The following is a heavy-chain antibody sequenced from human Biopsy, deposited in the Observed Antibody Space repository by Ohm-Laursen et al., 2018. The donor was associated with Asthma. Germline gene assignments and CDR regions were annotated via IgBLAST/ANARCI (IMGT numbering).Heavy chain of an antibody. Sequence: SSVKVSCKASGYTFSNYAISWVRQAPRQGLEWMGGLIAVMGTADYAPMFEGRVTITTDESTSTAYLELTSLRFEDTAVYYCARGYCGTYRIVYYYSGMELWGQGTTVTVSS. J-gene: IGHJ6*02. D-gene: IGHD5-12*01. CDR2: LIAVMGTA. V-gene: IGHV1-69*05. CDR3: ARGYCGTYRIVYYYSGMEL. CDR1: GYTFSNYA.